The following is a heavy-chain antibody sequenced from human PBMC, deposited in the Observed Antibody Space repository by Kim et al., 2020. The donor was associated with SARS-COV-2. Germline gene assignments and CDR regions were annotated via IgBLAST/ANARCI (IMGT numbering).Heavy chain of an antibody. Sequence: GSETYYVNSGKSRFTISKVNAKNSLYPQMNGLRADDTAVYYCVRGRGFAHWGQGTLVTVSS. V-gene: IGHV3-7*03. CDR3: VRGRGFAH. D-gene: IGHD3-10*01. CDR2: GSET. J-gene: IGHJ4*02.